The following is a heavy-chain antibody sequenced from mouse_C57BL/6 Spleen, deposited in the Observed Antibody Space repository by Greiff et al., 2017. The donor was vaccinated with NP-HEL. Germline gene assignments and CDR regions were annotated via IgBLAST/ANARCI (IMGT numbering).Heavy chain of an antibody. CDR3: ASPQIYYGYGAMDY. CDR1: GYTFTSYW. J-gene: IGHJ4*01. D-gene: IGHD2-2*01. V-gene: IGHV1-53*01. Sequence: QVQLKESGTELVKPGASVKLSCKASGYTFTSYWMHWVKQRPGQGLEWIGNINPSNGGTNYNEKFKSKATLTVDKSSSTAYMQLSSLTSEDSAVYYCASPQIYYGYGAMDYWGQGTSVTVSS. CDR2: INPSNGGT.